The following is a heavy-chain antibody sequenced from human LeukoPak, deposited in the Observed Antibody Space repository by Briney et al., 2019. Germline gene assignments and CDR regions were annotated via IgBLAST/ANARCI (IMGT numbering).Heavy chain of an antibody. CDR2: IYSGGST. Sequence: PGGSLRLSCAASGFTVTSNYMSWVRQAPGKGLEWVSVIYSGGSTYYADSVKGRFTISRDNSKNTVYLQMNSLRAEDTAVYYCARGAGYSYSWTFDCWGQGTLVTVSS. D-gene: IGHD6-13*01. CDR1: GFTVTSNY. V-gene: IGHV3-66*01. J-gene: IGHJ4*02. CDR3: ARGAGYSYSWTFDC.